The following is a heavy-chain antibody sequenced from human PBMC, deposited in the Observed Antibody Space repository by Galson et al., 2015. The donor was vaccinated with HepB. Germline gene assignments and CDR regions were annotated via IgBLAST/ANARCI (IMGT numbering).Heavy chain of an antibody. CDR3: TRSYDYTLYGLLRYFDWPQRDGRTDAFDI. Sequence: SVKVSCKASGCTFTSYAMHWVRQAPGQRLEWMGWINAGNGNTKYSQKFQGRVTITRDTSASTAYMELSSLRSEDTAVYYCTRSYDYTLYGLLRYFDWPQRDGRTDAFDIWGQGTMVTVSS. CDR1: GCTFTSYA. J-gene: IGHJ3*02. D-gene: IGHD3-9*01. CDR2: INAGNGNT. V-gene: IGHV1-3*01.